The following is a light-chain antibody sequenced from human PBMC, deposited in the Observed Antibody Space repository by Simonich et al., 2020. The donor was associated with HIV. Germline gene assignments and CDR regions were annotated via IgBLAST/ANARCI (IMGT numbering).Light chain of an antibody. CDR1: QNIVSW. V-gene: IGKV1-5*03. Sequence: DIQMTQSPSTLSASVGDRVTITCRASQNIVSWLAWYQQKPGKAPKLLIYKASTLQSGVPSTFSGSGSGTEFTRTISSLQPDDFATYYCQQSYSTLYTFGQGTKLEIK. J-gene: IGKJ2*01. CDR2: KAS. CDR3: QQSYSTLYT.